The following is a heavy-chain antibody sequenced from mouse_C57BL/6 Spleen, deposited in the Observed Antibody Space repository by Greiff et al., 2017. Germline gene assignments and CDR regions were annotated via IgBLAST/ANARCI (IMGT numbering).Heavy chain of an antibody. D-gene: IGHD3-3*01. CDR1: GYTFTSYW. Sequence: QVQLQQSGAELAKPGASVKLSCKASGYTFTSYWMHWVKQRPGQGLEWIGYINPSSGYTKYNQKFKGKATLTADKSSSTAYMQLSSLTYEDSAVYYCARGGHYYAMDYWGQGTSVTVSS. CDR3: ARGGHYYAMDY. J-gene: IGHJ4*01. V-gene: IGHV1-7*01. CDR2: INPSSGYT.